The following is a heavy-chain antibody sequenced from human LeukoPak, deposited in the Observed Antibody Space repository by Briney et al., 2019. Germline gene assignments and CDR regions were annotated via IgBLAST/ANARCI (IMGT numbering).Heavy chain of an antibody. V-gene: IGHV3-23*01. J-gene: IGHJ4*02. D-gene: IGHD6-19*01. CDR1: GFTFSTYG. Sequence: PGGSLRLSCAASGFTFSTYGMSWVRQAPGKGLDWVSAVSGSGGSTHYADSVTGRFTISRDNSKNMIYLEISSLKAEDTAVYYCAKERSLEIAVAGTIFDYWGQGTLVTVSS. CDR2: VSGSGGST. CDR3: AKERSLEIAVAGTIFDY.